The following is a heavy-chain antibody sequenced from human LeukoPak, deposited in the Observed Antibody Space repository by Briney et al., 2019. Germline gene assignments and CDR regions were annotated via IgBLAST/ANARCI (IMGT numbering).Heavy chain of an antibody. CDR2: IYYSGST. CDR1: GGSISSYY. CDR3: TRAGYSSSWYVSNYYYYYMDV. Sequence: SETLSLTCTVSGGSISSYYWSWIRQPPGKGLEWTGYIYYSGSTNYNPSLKSRVTISVDTSKNQFSLKLSSVTAADTAVCYCTRAGYSSSWYVSNYYYYYMDVWGKGTTVT. D-gene: IGHD6-13*01. J-gene: IGHJ6*03. V-gene: IGHV4-59*01.